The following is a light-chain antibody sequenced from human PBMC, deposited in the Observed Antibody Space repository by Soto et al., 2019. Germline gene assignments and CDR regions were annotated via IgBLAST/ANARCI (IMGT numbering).Light chain of an antibody. J-gene: IGKJ5*01. CDR2: DTS. V-gene: IGKV3-11*01. CDR3: QQRSNWIT. Sequence: EIVLTQSPATLSLSPGERATLSCRASQSVSRYLAWYQQKPRQAPMLLIYDTSYRATGIPARFSGSGSGTDFTLTISSLEPEDFAVYYCQQRSNWITFGQGTRLEI. CDR1: QSVSRY.